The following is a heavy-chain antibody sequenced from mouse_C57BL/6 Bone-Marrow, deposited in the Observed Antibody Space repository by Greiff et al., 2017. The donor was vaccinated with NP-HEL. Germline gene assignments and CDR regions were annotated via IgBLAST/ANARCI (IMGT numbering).Heavy chain of an antibody. CDR1: GFNIKDDY. CDR2: IDPENGDT. Sequence: VQLQQSGAELVRPGASVKLSCTASGFNIKDDYMHWVKQRPEQGLEWIGWIDPENGDTEYASKFQGKATITADTSSNTAYLQLSSLTSEDTAFYYSIYYGNYGDWGTGTTVTVSS. V-gene: IGHV14-4*01. CDR3: IYYGNYGD. D-gene: IGHD2-1*01. J-gene: IGHJ1*03.